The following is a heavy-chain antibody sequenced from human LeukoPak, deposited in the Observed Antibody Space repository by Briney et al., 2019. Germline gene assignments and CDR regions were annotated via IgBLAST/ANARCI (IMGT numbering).Heavy chain of an antibody. V-gene: IGHV3-23*01. CDR1: GFTFSSYA. CDR2: ISGSGGST. D-gene: IGHD3-22*01. Sequence: PGGSLRLSCAASGFTFSSYAMSWVRPAPGKGLEWVSSISGSGGSTYYADSVKGRFTISRDKSKNTLFLQMNSLRAEDTAVYYCAKDYYYDSSGYLGYFDYWGQGTLVTVSS. J-gene: IGHJ4*02. CDR3: AKDYYYDSSGYLGYFDY.